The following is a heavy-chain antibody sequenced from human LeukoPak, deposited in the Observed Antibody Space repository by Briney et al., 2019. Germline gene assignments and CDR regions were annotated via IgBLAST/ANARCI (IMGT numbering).Heavy chain of an antibody. CDR1: GGSISSSSYY. J-gene: IGHJ4*02. D-gene: IGHD3-9*01. CDR3: ARWVSRYYYFDY. V-gene: IGHV4-39*01. CDR2: IYYSGST. Sequence: PSETLSRTCTVSGGSISSSSYYWGWIRQPPGKGLEWIGSIYYSGSTYYNPSLKSRVTISVDTSKNQFSLKLSSVTAADTAVYYCARWVSRYYYFDYWGQGTLVTVSS.